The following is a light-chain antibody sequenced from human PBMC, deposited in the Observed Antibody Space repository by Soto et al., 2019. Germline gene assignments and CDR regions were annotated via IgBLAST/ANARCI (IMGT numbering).Light chain of an antibody. V-gene: IGLV2-8*01. J-gene: IGLJ1*01. CDR2: EVS. Sequence: QSVLTQPASVSGSPGQSINISCTGTSSDVGGYNYVSWYQQHPGKAPKLMIYEVSKRPSGVPDRFSGSKSGNTASLTVSGLQAEDEADYYCNSYAGSNNPFVFGTGTKVTVL. CDR1: SSDVGGYNY. CDR3: NSYAGSNNPFV.